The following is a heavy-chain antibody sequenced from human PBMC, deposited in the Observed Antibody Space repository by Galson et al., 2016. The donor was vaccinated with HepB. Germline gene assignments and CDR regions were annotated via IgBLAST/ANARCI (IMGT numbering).Heavy chain of an antibody. D-gene: IGHD1-26*01. V-gene: IGHV3-11*01. CDR2: ISTSGETI. J-gene: IGHJ6*04. CDR1: GFTFSDNY. CDR3: ARRGRRHYGLDV. Sequence: SLRLSCAASGFTFSDNYMTWIRQAPGKGLEWTSYISTSGETIYYADSVKGRFTISRDNAKSSLYLQMNGLRVEDTAVYFCARRGRRHYGLDVWGKGTAVTVSS.